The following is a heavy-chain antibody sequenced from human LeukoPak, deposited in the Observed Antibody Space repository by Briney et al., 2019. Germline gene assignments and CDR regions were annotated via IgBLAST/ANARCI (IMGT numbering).Heavy chain of an antibody. Sequence: ASVKVSCKASGYTFTGYYMHWVRQAPGQGLEWMGWINPNSGGTNYAQKFQGRVTMTRDTSISTAYMELSRLRSDDTAVYYCARNGQGSYYLLFYWGQGTLVTVSS. V-gene: IGHV1-2*02. CDR1: GYTFTGYY. J-gene: IGHJ4*02. D-gene: IGHD1-26*01. CDR2: INPNSGGT. CDR3: ARNGQGSYYLLFY.